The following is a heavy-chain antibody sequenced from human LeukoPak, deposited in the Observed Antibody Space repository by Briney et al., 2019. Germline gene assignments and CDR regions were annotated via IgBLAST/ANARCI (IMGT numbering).Heavy chain of an antibody. Sequence: SETLSLTCAVYGGSFSGYYWSWIRQPPGKGLEWIGEINHSGSTNYNPSLKSRVTISVDTSKNQFSLKLSSVTAADTAVYYYARRRITMIVVVINNGAFDIWGQGTMVTVSS. CDR1: GGSFSGYY. J-gene: IGHJ3*02. CDR3: ARRRITMIVVVINNGAFDI. D-gene: IGHD3-22*01. CDR2: INHSGST. V-gene: IGHV4-34*01.